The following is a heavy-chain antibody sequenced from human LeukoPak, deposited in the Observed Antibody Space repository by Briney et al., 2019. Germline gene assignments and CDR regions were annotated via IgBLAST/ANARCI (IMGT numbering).Heavy chain of an antibody. D-gene: IGHD6-19*01. V-gene: IGHV3-9*01. CDR2: INWNSGRM. CDR3: AKDGQRRAVSVVTYMDV. J-gene: IGHJ6*03. Sequence: GGSLRLSCAAAGFTFDDYAMHWVRQAPGKGLEWVSTINWNSGRMEYADSVKGRFTISRDDAKNSLYLQMNSLRDEDTALYYCAKDGQRRAVSVVTYMDVWGKGTTVTVSS. CDR1: GFTFDDYA.